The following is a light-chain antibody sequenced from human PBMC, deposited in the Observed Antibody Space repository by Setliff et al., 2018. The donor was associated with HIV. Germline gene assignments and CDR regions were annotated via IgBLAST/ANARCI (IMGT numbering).Light chain of an antibody. Sequence: QSVLTQPASVSGSPGQSITISCTGTSSDIGGYSYVSWYQQHPGKAPKLIIYNVIKRPSGVPDRFSGSKSGNTASLTISGLQAEDEADYYCCSYTSTSTSVFGTGTKVTVL. CDR3: CSYTSTSTSV. CDR1: SSDIGGYSY. CDR2: NVI. V-gene: IGLV2-14*03. J-gene: IGLJ1*01.